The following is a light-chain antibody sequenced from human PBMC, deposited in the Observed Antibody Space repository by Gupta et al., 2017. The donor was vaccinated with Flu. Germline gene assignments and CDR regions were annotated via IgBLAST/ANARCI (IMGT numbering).Light chain of an antibody. Sequence: QSALTQPASVSGSPGQSITISCTGTRSDVGGSNYVSWYQQHPGKAPKLIIYDVTNRPSGVSSRFSGSKSGNTASLTISGLEAEDESDYFCSSYTSTNTFYVFGTGTKVTVL. CDR2: DVT. CDR3: SSYTSTNTFYV. J-gene: IGLJ1*01. V-gene: IGLV2-14*01. CDR1: RSDVGGSNY.